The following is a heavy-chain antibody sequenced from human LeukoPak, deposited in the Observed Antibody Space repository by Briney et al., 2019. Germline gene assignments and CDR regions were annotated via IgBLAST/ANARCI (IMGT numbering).Heavy chain of an antibody. CDR1: GCSISSYY. CDR2: IYYSGST. CDR3: ARDNDHYDGNWFAP. V-gene: IGHV4-59*01. D-gene: IGHD4-17*01. Sequence: SETLSLTCTVSGCSISSYYWSWIRQPPGKGLEWIGYIYYSGSTNYNPSLKSRVTISVDTSKNQFSLKLSSVTAADTAVYDCARDNDHYDGNWFAPWGQGTLVPVSS. J-gene: IGHJ5*02.